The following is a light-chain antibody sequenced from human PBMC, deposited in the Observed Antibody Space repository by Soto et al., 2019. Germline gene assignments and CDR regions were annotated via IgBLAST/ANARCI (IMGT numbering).Light chain of an antibody. V-gene: IGKV3-11*01. CDR1: QSFRGL. CDR2: ETS. Sequence: EVVLTQSPVTLSLSPGERATLSCRASQSFRGLLAWYQQKPGQAPRLLIYETSTRANGIPARFSGRGSGTDFTLSISSLQPGDVGIYSCQQYHTWPPITFGQGTRLEIK. J-gene: IGKJ5*01. CDR3: QQYHTWPPIT.